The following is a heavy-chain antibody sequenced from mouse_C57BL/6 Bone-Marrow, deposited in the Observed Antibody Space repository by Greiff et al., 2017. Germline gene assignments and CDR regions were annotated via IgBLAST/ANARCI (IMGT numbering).Heavy chain of an antibody. CDR2: IDPSDSNT. J-gene: IGHJ4*01. Sequence: QVQLQQPGAELVKPGASVKLSCKASGYTFTSYWMQWVKQRPGQGLEWIGEIDPSDSNTNYNQKFKGKATLTVDTSSSTAYMQLSILTSEDSAVYYCARAYYSYDNAMDYWGQGTSVTVSS. CDR3: ARAYYSYDNAMDY. CDR1: GYTFTSYW. D-gene: IGHD2-12*01. V-gene: IGHV1-50*01.